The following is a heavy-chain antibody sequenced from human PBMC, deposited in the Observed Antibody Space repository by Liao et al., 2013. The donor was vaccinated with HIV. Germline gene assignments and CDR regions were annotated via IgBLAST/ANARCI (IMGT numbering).Heavy chain of an antibody. D-gene: IGHD3-3*01. CDR2: IDTSGRI. J-gene: IGHJ3*02. Sequence: QVQLQESGPGLVKPSETLSLTCTVSGGSITSGDHYWSWIRQPAGKGLEWIGRIDTSGRINYRPSLKSRVTISVDTSKNQFSLNLISVTAADTAVYYCGRDRASNFWSGSRGGDAFDIWGPGDNGHRLF. CDR3: GRDRASNFWSGSRGGDAFDI. CDR1: GGSITSGDHY. V-gene: IGHV4-61*02.